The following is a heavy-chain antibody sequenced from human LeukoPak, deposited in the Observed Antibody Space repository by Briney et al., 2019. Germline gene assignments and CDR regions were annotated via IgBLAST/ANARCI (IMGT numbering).Heavy chain of an antibody. CDR3: ARVPTNSCGFGN. J-gene: IGHJ4*02. CDR2: INNDGSGT. V-gene: IGHV3-74*03. Sequence: PGGSLRVSCAASGFALSTYWMHWVRQAPGKGLVWVAHINNDGSGTTYADSVKGRFTISRDNAKNTLYLQMNSLRAEDTAVYYCARVPTNSCGFGNWGQGTLVTVSS. CDR1: GFALSTYW. D-gene: IGHD5-18*01.